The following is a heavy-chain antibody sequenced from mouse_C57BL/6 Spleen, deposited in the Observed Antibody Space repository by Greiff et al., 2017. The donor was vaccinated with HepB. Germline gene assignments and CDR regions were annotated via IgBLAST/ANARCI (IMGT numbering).Heavy chain of an antibody. Sequence: QVQLQQPGAELVKPGASVKLSCKASGYTFTSYWMHWVKQRPGQGLEWIGMIHPNSGSTNYNEKFKSKATLTVDKSSSTAYMQLSSLTSEDSAVYYCAREDDYDGGTDYWGQGTTLTVSS. CDR3: AREDDYDGGTDY. CDR1: GYTFTSYW. J-gene: IGHJ2*01. CDR2: IHPNSGST. V-gene: IGHV1-64*01. D-gene: IGHD2-4*01.